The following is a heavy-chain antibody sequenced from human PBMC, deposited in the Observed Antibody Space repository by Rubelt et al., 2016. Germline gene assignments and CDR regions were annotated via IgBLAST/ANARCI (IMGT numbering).Heavy chain of an antibody. CDR1: GGSISSYY. V-gene: IGHV4-59*12. D-gene: IGHD1-26*01. Sequence: QVQLQESGPGLVKPSETLSLTCTVSGGSISSYYWSWIRQPPGKGLEWIGEINHSGSTNYNPSLKSRVTISVDTSKNQFSRKRGFVTAADTAVYYCARGIVGATRSSYYGMDVWGQGTTVTVSS. CDR3: ARGIVGATRSSYYGMDV. J-gene: IGHJ6*02. CDR2: INHSGST.